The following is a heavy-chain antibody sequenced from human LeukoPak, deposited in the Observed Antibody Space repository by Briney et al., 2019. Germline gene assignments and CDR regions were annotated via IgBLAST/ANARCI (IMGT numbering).Heavy chain of an antibody. J-gene: IGHJ5*02. D-gene: IGHD3-10*01. V-gene: IGHV4-34*01. CDR2: INHSGST. CDR1: GGSFSGYY. CDR3: AREVPRAGYGSGSYYKKNWFDP. Sequence: SETLSLTCAVYGGSFSGYYWSWIRQPPGKGLEWIGEINHSGSTNYNPSLKSRVTISVDTSKNQFSLKLSSVTAADTAVYYCAREVPRAGYGSGSYYKKNWFDPWGQGTLVTVSS.